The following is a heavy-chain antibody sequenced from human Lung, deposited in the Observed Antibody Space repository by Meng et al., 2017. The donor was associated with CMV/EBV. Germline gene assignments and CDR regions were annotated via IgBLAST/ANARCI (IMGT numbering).Heavy chain of an antibody. CDR1: LGSISSVSYY. Sequence: SETXSLTCTLSLGSISSVSYYWGSLRQPPGKGLEWIGSIHYTGSTNYKPSLKTRDSISEDTSKNEFSLTLTSVTAADTAVYYCARSQWHVGDFDNWGQGTLVTVSS. J-gene: IGHJ4*02. V-gene: IGHV4-39*07. D-gene: IGHD6-19*01. CDR2: IHYTGST. CDR3: ARSQWHVGDFDN.